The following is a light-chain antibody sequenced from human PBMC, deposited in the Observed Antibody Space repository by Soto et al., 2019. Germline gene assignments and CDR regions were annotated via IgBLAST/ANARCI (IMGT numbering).Light chain of an antibody. V-gene: IGLV1-47*02. CDR2: SSN. Sequence: QSVLAQPPSASGTPGQRVTISCSGSSSDIGSNQVYWYQQLPGTAPRLLIYSSNQRHSGVPDRFSGSKSGTSASLAISGRRSDDDAEYFCAAWDDSLSGWVFGAGTKVTVL. CDR3: AAWDDSLSGWV. CDR1: SSDIGSNQ. J-gene: IGLJ3*02.